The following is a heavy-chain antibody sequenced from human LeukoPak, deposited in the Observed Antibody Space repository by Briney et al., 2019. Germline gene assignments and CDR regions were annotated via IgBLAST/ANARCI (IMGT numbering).Heavy chain of an antibody. J-gene: IGHJ4*02. CDR1: GYSISSGYY. CDR3: ARGWSGSGSYSDY. D-gene: IGHD3-10*01. V-gene: IGHV4-38-2*02. Sequence: PSETLSLTCTVSGYSISSGYYWGWIRQPPGKGLEWIGSIYHSGSTYYNPSLKSRVTISVDTSKNQFSLKLSSVTAADTAVYYCARGWSGSGSYSDYWGQGTLVTVSS. CDR2: IYHSGST.